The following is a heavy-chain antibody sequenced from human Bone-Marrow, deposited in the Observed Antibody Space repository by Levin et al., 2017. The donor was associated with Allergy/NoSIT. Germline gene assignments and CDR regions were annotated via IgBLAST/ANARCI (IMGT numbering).Heavy chain of an antibody. CDR2: VTPYLGKT. J-gene: IGHJ3*01. V-gene: IGHV1-18*01. CDR1: GYTFQSFG. Sequence: GESLKISCKASGYTFQSFGIMWVRQAPGQGLEWVGWVTPYLGKTNYARKFQGRVTMTTDASTTTVSMELTRLTFDDTAVYFCARGQVPDSIKTDAFDVWGQGTLVTVSS. CDR3: ARGQVPDSIKTDAFDV. D-gene: IGHD1-14*01.